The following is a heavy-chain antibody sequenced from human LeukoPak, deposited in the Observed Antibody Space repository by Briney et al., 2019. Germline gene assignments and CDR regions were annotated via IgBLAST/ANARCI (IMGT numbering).Heavy chain of an antibody. D-gene: IGHD1-14*01. J-gene: IGHJ2*01. Sequence: SQTLSLTCSVSGGSISSGRFYWNWIRQPAGTGLEWLGHVYSSGSAKYNPSLKSRVTISLDTSKNQLSLKLNSVTADDTAVYYCSRGPENPLNWYFDLWGRGTLVTVSS. CDR3: SRGPENPLNWYFDL. V-gene: IGHV4-61*09. CDR1: GGSISSGRFY. CDR2: VYSSGSA.